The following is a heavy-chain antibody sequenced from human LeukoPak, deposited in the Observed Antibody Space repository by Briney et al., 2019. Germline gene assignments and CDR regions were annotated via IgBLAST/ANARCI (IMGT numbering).Heavy chain of an antibody. CDR2: IYYSGST. D-gene: IGHD1-14*01. Sequence: PSETLSLTCTVSGGSISSYYWSWIRQPPGKGLEWIGYIYYSGSTNYNPSLKSRVTISVDTSKNQFSLKLSSVTAADTAVYYCARDRVLPSAFDIWGQGTMVTVSS. J-gene: IGHJ3*02. V-gene: IGHV4-59*01. CDR1: GGSISSYY. CDR3: ARDRVLPSAFDI.